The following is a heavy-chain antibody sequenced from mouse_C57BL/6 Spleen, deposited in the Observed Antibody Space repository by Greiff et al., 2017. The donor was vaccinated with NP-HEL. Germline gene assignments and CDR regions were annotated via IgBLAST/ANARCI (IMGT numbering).Heavy chain of an antibody. Sequence: VKVVESGAELVKPGASVKISCKASGYTFTDYYINWVKQRPGQGLEWIGKIGPGSGSTYYNEKFKGKATLTAYKSSSTASMQLSSLPSEASAVYFCARSYGNYWYFDVWGTGTTVTVSS. CDR3: ARSYGNYWYFDV. V-gene: IGHV1-77*01. CDR1: GYTFTDYY. J-gene: IGHJ1*03. CDR2: IGPGSGST. D-gene: IGHD2-1*01.